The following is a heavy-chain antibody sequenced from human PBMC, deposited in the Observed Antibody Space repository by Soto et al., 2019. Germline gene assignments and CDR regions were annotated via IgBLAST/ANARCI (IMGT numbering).Heavy chain of an antibody. D-gene: IGHD3-10*01. CDR2: ITATEGLT. J-gene: IGHJ1*01. CDR3: ATVPFRYFASGSEYFQH. V-gene: IGHV3-23*01. Sequence: PGGSLRLSCAASGFTFTRHAMAWVRQAPGKGLQWVATITATEGLTYYADSVKGRFTISRDNSRNTLSLQIDRLRAEDTALYYCATVPFRYFASGSEYFQHWGQGTLVT. CDR1: GFTFTRHA.